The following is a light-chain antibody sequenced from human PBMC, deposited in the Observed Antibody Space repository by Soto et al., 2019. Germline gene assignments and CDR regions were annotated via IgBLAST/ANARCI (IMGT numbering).Light chain of an antibody. CDR3: QQYNDWPLT. Sequence: EIVMTQSPATLSVSPGEGATLSCRASQSISSNLAWYQQKPGQAPKLLMYGASTRATGFPARFSGSGSGTEFTLTISSLQSEDFAVYYCQQYNDWPLTFGGGTKVEIK. CDR1: QSISSN. CDR2: GAS. J-gene: IGKJ4*01. V-gene: IGKV3-15*01.